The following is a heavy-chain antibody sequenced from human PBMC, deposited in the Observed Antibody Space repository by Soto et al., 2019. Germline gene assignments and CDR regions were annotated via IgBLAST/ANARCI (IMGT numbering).Heavy chain of an antibody. J-gene: IGHJ4*02. CDR1: GYTFTSYG. Sequence: QVQLVQSGPEVKKPGASVKVSCKTSGYTFTSYGISWVRQAPGQGLEWMGWITTDKGKSTYAQKFQGRVTMHTDTSTSTAYMEMRSRRSDDTAVYDCAHRSPAFDYWGQGTMVTVSS. V-gene: IGHV1-18*01. CDR2: ITTDKGKS. CDR3: AHRSPAFDY.